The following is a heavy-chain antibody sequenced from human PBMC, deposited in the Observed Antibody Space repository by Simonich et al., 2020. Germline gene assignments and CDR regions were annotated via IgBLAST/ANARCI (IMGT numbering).Heavy chain of an antibody. J-gene: IGHJ2*01. D-gene: IGHD2-15*01. V-gene: IGHV1-2*05. CDR2: YNTNSGGK. Sequence: QVQLVQSGAEVKKPVASVKVSCQASGYTFTGYYIHWVRQVPGQGLEWMGRYNTNSGGKNYAQKCQGRFTMTREKSISTAYMELSRLRSDDTDVYDCARDGGNCSGGSCYWYFDLWGRGTLVTVSS. CDR1: GYTFTGYY. CDR3: ARDGGNCSGGSCYWYFDL.